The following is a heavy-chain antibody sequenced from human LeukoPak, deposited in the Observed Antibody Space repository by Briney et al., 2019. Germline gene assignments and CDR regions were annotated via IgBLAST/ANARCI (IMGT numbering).Heavy chain of an antibody. D-gene: IGHD6-19*01. CDR1: GFTFSSYG. V-gene: IGHV3-30*18. CDR3: AKEDVAVAGSFDY. Sequence: GGSLRLSRAASGFTFSSYGMHWVRQAPGKGLEWVAVISYDGSNKYYADSVKGRFTISRDNSKNTLYLQMNSLRAEDTAVYYCAKEDVAVAGSFDYWGQGTLVTVSS. CDR2: ISYDGSNK. J-gene: IGHJ4*02.